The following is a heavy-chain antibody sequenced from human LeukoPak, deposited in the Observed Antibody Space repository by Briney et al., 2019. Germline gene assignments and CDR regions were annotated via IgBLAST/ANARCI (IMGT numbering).Heavy chain of an antibody. Sequence: SETLSLTCAVYGGSFSGYYWSWIRQPPGKGLEWIGEINHSGSTNYNPSLKSRVTISVDTSKNQFSLKLSSVTAADTAVYYCARGTSHGNYYYYMDVWGKGTTVTVSS. CDR3: ARGTSHGNYYYYMDV. D-gene: IGHD2-2*01. CDR2: INHSGST. CDR1: GGSFSGYY. V-gene: IGHV4-34*01. J-gene: IGHJ6*03.